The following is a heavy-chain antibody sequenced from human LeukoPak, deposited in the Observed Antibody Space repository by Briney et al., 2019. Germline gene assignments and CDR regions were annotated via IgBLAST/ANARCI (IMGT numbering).Heavy chain of an antibody. CDR2: ISSSGIYI. J-gene: IGHJ4*02. V-gene: IGHV3-21*06. CDR1: GFTFSSSS. D-gene: IGHD3-9*01. CDR3: ARDQFDLLTGTTKTFDY. Sequence: GGSLRLSCAASGFTFSSSSMTWLRQAPGKGLEWVSSISSSGIYIYYVDSVKGRFTISRDNTKNSLSLLMHNLRPEDTAVYYCARDQFDLLTGTTKTFDYWGQGPLVTVSS.